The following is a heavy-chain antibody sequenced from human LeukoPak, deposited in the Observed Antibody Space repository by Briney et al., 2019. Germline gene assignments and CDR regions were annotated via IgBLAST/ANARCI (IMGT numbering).Heavy chain of an antibody. D-gene: IGHD6-13*01. Sequence: GGSLRLSCAASGFTFSSYALTWVRQAPGKGLEWVSSISGGGNNIYYSGSAKGRFTISGDNSQHILYLQMTSLRAEDTAVYFCARDVGAAAGFYLDYWGQGALVTVSP. J-gene: IGHJ4*02. CDR3: ARDVGAAAGFYLDY. CDR1: GFTFSSYA. CDR2: ISGGGNNI. V-gene: IGHV3-23*01.